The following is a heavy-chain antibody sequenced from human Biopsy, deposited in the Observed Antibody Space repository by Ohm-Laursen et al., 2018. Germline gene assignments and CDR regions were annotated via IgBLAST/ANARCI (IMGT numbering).Heavy chain of an antibody. Sequence: GTLSLTCAVYGGSLRDFYWTLVRQPPGEGVGWIGENNHPGTTHHNPSLKNRVAISVGTSKNQFSLTLRSLTAADRAMYYCVRGTVTVFNALILLPGRGWFDSWGQGTPVTVSS. CDR1: GGSLRDFY. D-gene: IGHD3-9*01. CDR3: VRGTVTVFNALILLPGRGWFDS. J-gene: IGHJ5*01. CDR2: NNHPGTT. V-gene: IGHV4-34*01.